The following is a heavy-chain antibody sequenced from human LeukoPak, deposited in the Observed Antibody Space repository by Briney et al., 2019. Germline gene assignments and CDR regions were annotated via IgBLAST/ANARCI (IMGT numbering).Heavy chain of an antibody. CDR2: INPNSGDT. CDR3: ARSRRSGDIFDY. V-gene: IGHV1-2*02. Sequence: ASVKVSCKASGYTFTGYYMHWVRQAPGQGLEWMGWINPNSGDTNYAQKFQGRVTMTRDTSISTAYMELSRLRSDDTAVYYCARSRRSGDIFDYWGQGTLVTVSS. CDR1: GYTFTGYY. J-gene: IGHJ4*02. D-gene: IGHD6-19*01.